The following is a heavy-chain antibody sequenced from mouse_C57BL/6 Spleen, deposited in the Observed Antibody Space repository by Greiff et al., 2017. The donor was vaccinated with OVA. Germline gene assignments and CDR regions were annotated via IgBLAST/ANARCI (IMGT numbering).Heavy chain of an antibody. Sequence: QVTLKECGPGILQPSQTLSLTCSFSGFSLSTFGMGVGWIRQPSGKGLEWLAHIWWDDDKYYNPALKSRLTISKDTSKNQVFLKIANVDTADTATYYCARKTPRSERYFDYWGQGTTLTVSS. CDR3: ARKTPRSERYFDY. CDR1: GFSLSTFGMG. J-gene: IGHJ2*01. V-gene: IGHV8-8*01. D-gene: IGHD3-1*01. CDR2: IWWDDDK.